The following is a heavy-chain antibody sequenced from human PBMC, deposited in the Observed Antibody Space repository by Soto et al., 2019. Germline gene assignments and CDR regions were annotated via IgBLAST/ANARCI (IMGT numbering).Heavy chain of an antibody. CDR1: DVSISSSTYF. V-gene: IGHV4-39*01. Sequence: QLQLQESGPGLVKPSETLSLTCTVSDVSISSSTYFWGWIRQPPGKGLEWIGTIYSSGSTYYNPSLKSRVTISVDTTKNQFSLKLSFVTAADTAVYYCARGPRNFDYWGQGALVTVSS. CDR3: ARGPRNFDY. J-gene: IGHJ4*02. CDR2: IYSSGST.